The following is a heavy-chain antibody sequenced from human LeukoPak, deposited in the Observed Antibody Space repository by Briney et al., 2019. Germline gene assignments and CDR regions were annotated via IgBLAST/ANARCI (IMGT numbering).Heavy chain of an antibody. CDR3: ARGGGSTMVRGVISDYFDY. Sequence: SQTLSLTCTVSGGFISSGSYYWSWIRQPAGKGLEWIGRIYTSGSTNYNPSLKSRVTISVDTSKNQFSLKLSSVTAADTAVYYCARGGGSTMVRGVISDYFDYWGQGTLVTVSS. J-gene: IGHJ4*02. CDR1: GGFISSGSYY. D-gene: IGHD3-10*01. V-gene: IGHV4-61*02. CDR2: IYTSGST.